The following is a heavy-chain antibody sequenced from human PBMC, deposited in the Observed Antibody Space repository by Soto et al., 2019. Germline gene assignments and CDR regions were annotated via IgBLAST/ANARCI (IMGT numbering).Heavy chain of an antibody. CDR2: ISGSGGST. CDR1: GFTFSSYA. CDR3: AKDGGGPVVPAAIIYYYYGMDV. V-gene: IGHV3-23*01. J-gene: IGHJ6*02. Sequence: GGSLRLSCAASGFTFSSYAMSWVRQAPGKGLEWVSAISGSGGSTYYADSVKGRFTISRDNSKNTLYLQMNSLRAEDTAVYYCAKDGGGPVVPAAIIYYYYGMDVWGQGTTVTVSS. D-gene: IGHD2-2*01.